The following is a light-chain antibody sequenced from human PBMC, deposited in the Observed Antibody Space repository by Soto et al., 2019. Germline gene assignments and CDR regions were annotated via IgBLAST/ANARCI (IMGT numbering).Light chain of an antibody. CDR2: KAS. J-gene: IGKJ1*01. CDR1: RSLVYSDGIAY. Sequence: DVVMTQSPLSLPVTLGQPASISCRSSRSLVYSDGIAYLNWFQQRPGQSPRRLIYKASNRDSGVPDRWSGSWSGTDFTRQTSRVEAEDVGVYYYMQGTHWAPTCGRGTRVEVK. V-gene: IGKV2-30*01. CDR3: MQGTHWAPT.